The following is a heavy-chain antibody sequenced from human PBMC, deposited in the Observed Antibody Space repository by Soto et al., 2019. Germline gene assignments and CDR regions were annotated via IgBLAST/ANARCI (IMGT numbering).Heavy chain of an antibody. Sequence: GESLKISCKGSGYSFTSYWIGWVRQMPGKGLEWMGIIYPGDSDTRYSPSFQGQVTISADKSISTASLQWSSLKASDTAMDYYARHIVRQWLAWGYYYGMDVWGQGTTVTVSS. J-gene: IGHJ6*02. D-gene: IGHD6-19*01. V-gene: IGHV5-51*01. CDR2: IYPGDSDT. CDR3: ARHIVRQWLAWGYYYGMDV. CDR1: GYSFTSYW.